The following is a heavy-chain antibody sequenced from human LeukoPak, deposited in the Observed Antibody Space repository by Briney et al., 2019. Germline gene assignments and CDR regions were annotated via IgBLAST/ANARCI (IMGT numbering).Heavy chain of an antibody. D-gene: IGHD3-22*01. V-gene: IGHV4-59*01. CDR2: IYYGGNT. Sequence: SETLSLTCTVSGASISDYYWTWIRQPPGKGLEWIGHIYYGGNTIYNPSLKSRVTISIDTSKNQFSLKLSSVTTADTAVYYCAGEDYFDTSGYASWRFDIWGQGTMVTVSS. J-gene: IGHJ3*02. CDR1: GASISDYY. CDR3: AGEDYFDTSGYASWRFDI.